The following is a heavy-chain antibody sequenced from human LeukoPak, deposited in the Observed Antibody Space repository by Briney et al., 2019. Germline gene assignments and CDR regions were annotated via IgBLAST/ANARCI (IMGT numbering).Heavy chain of an antibody. CDR3: ATYSGTSSNYYYLDV. D-gene: IGHD1-26*01. CDR2: INPTGVST. CDR1: GNTFSTYY. V-gene: IGHV1-46*04. Sequence: ASVKVSCKASGNTFSTYYIHWVRQAPGQGLEWMGIINPTGVSTTYPQRLQGRVTITRDASTSTVHMELMTLRSEDTAVYYCATYSGTSSNYYYLDVWGTGTTVTVSS. J-gene: IGHJ6*03.